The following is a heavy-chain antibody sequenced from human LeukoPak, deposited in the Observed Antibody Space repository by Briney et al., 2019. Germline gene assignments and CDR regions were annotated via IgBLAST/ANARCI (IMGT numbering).Heavy chain of an antibody. CDR2: VYHSGST. D-gene: IGHD3-3*01. CDR3: ARVLGEKYYDFWSGPLDY. J-gene: IGHJ4*02. Sequence: SSQTLSLTCAVSGGSISSGGYSWSWIRQPPGKGLEWIVYVYHSGSTYYNPSLKSRVTISVDRSKNQFSLKLSSVTAADTAVYYCARVLGEKYYDFWSGPLDYWGQGTLVTVSS. V-gene: IGHV4-30-2*01. CDR1: GGSISSGGYS.